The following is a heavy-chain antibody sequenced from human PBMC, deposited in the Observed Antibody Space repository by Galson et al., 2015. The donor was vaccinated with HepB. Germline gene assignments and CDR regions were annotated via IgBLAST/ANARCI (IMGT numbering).Heavy chain of an antibody. Sequence: SLRLSCAASEFSFSNYWMTWVRQAPGKGPEWVANINQGASEKYYVDSVKGRFTISRDNAENSLYLQMNSLGAEDTAVYYCTTEGRYRSSAGIFEYWGQGALVTVSS. J-gene: IGHJ4*02. CDR1: EFSFSNYW. CDR3: TTEGRYRSSAGIFEY. D-gene: IGHD3-16*02. V-gene: IGHV3-7*03. CDR2: INQGASEK.